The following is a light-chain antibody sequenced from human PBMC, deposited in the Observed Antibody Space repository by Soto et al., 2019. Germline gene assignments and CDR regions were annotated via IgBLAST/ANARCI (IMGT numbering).Light chain of an antibody. CDR2: SAS. Sequence: DIQMTQSPSSLSASVGDRVTITCRASQGINNYLAWYQQKPGKAPKVLIHSASSLQSGVPSRFSGSASGTDFILTISSLQPEDVGTYYCQKYNIAPFTFGGGTKVELK. CDR3: QKYNIAPFT. J-gene: IGKJ4*01. V-gene: IGKV1-27*01. CDR1: QGINNY.